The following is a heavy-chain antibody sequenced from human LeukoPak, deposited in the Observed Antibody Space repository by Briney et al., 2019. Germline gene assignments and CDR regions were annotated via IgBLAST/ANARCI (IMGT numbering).Heavy chain of an antibody. CDR1: GFPVNSNY. CDR3: AKAGKYSSSWHYYYGMDV. Sequence: PGGSLRLSCAASGFPVNSNYMSWVRQAPGKGLEWVSIIYGGGDTYYADSVKGRFTISRDNSKNTPYLQMNSLRAEDTAVYYCAKAGKYSSSWHYYYGMDVWGQGTTVTVSS. D-gene: IGHD6-13*01. V-gene: IGHV3-53*01. J-gene: IGHJ6*02. CDR2: IYGGGDT.